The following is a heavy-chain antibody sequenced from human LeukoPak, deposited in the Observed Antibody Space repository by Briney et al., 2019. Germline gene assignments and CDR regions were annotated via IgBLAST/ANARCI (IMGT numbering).Heavy chain of an antibody. Sequence: PGGSLRLSCAASGFTLSSYAMSWVRQAPGKGLEWVSAISGSGGSTYYADSVKGRFTISRDNSKNTLYLQMNSLRAEDTAVYYCAPGRDFWSGYPPLWGQGTLVTVSS. CDR2: ISGSGGST. V-gene: IGHV3-23*01. CDR3: APGRDFWSGYPPL. J-gene: IGHJ4*02. D-gene: IGHD3-3*01. CDR1: GFTLSSYA.